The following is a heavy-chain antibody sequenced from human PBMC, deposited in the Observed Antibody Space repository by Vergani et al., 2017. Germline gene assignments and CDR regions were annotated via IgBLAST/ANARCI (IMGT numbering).Heavy chain of an antibody. J-gene: IGHJ6*03. D-gene: IGHD3-3*01. CDR3: ARGVGTSYDFWSGYYTNYYYMDV. CDR1: GGSISSSSYY. CDR2: IYYSGST. Sequence: QLQLQESVPGLVKPSETLSLTCTVSGGSISSSSYYWGWIRQPPGKGLEWIGSIYYSGSTYYNPSLKSRVTISVDTSKNQFSLKLSSVTAADTAVYYCARGVGTSYDFWSGYYTNYYYMDVWGKGTTVTVSS. V-gene: IGHV4-39*01.